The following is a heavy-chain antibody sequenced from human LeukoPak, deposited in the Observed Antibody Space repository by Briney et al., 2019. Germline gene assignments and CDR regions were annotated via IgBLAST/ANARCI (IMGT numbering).Heavy chain of an antibody. V-gene: IGHV3-11*01. J-gene: IGHJ2*01. CDR2: ISSSGSTI. Sequence: PGGSLRLSCAASGFTFSDYYMSWIRQAPGKGLEWVSYISSSGSTIYYADSVKGRFTISRDNAKNSLYLQMNSLRAEDTAVYYCARDLLGTRKYDSSGGYWYFDLWGRGTLVTVSS. CDR3: ARDLLGTRKYDSSGGYWYFDL. CDR1: GFTFSDYY. D-gene: IGHD3-22*01.